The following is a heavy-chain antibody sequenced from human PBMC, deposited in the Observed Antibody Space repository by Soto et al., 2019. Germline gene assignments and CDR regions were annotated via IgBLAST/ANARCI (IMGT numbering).Heavy chain of an antibody. CDR1: GGSFSGYY. J-gene: IGHJ4*02. D-gene: IGHD6-13*01. V-gene: IGHV4-34*01. Sequence: QVQLQQWGAGLLKPSETLSLTCAVYGGSFSGYYWSWIRQPPGKGLEWIGEINHSGSTNYNQSLRSRVTISVDTSKNQFSLKLSSVTAADTAVYYCARPAIAAAVSAFDYWGQGTLVTVSS. CDR3: ARPAIAAAVSAFDY. CDR2: INHSGST.